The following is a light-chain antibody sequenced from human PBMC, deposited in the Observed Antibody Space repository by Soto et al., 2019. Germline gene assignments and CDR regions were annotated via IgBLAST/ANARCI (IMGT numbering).Light chain of an antibody. CDR3: QQYGSSPPIT. Sequence: EIVLTQSPGTLSLSPGERATLSCRASQSVRSSFLAWYQQKPGQAPRLLMYGASSRATGIPNRFSGSGSGTDFTLTISRLEPEDFAVYYCQQYGSSPPITFGQGTRLEIK. J-gene: IGKJ5*01. V-gene: IGKV3-20*01. CDR1: QSVRSSF. CDR2: GAS.